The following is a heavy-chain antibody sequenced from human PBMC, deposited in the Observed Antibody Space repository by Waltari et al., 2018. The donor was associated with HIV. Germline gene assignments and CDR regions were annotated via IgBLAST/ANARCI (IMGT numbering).Heavy chain of an antibody. V-gene: IGHV1-3*04. D-gene: IGHD3-10*01. CDR3: AKSGTSVITLDS. Sequence: QVRLFQSGPEVRKPGASIVVYCRASGYTFSCAAKHWVRQAPGQRLEWMGWINNGNGNTKFSEKFQNRVTFSRDMSAATAYMELTGLKSEDTAIYYCAKSGTSVITLDSWGQGTPVIVSS. J-gene: IGHJ5*01. CDR1: GYTFSCAA. CDR2: INNGNGNT.